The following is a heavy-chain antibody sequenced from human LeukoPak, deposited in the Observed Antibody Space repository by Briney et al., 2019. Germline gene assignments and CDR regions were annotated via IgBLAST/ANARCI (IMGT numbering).Heavy chain of an antibody. D-gene: IGHD3-3*01. J-gene: IGHJ4*02. Sequence: GGSLRLSCAASGFTFSSYWMHWVRQAPGKGLVWVSRINTDGSSTSYADSVKGRSTISRDNAKNTLYLQMNSLRAEDTAVYYCARDRDFWSGYYALDYWGQGTLVTVSS. CDR3: ARDRDFWSGYYALDY. CDR1: GFTFSSYW. CDR2: INTDGSST. V-gene: IGHV3-74*01.